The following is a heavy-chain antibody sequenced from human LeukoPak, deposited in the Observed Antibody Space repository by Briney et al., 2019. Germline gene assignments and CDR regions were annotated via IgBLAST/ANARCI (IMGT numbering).Heavy chain of an antibody. CDR3: ASQVGSSSWFNYYYYGMDV. J-gene: IGHJ6*02. Sequence: ASVKVSCKASGGTFSSYAISWVRQAPGQGLEWMGRIIPILGIANYAQKFQGRVTITADKSTSTAYMELSSLRSEDTAVYYCASQVGSSSWFNYYYYGMDVWGQGTTVTVSS. CDR2: IIPILGIA. D-gene: IGHD6-13*01. CDR1: GGTFSSYA. V-gene: IGHV1-69*04.